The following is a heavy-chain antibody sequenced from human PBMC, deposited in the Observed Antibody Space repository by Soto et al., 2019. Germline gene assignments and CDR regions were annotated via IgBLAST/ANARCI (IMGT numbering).Heavy chain of an antibody. J-gene: IGHJ6*02. Sequence: ASVKVSCKASGGSFSSYAISWVRQAPGQGLEWMGGIIPIVGTGNYAQNFQGRVTITADESTSTAYMELSSLRSEDTAMYYCARDLRAAGRPGMDVWGQGXTVTVYS. V-gene: IGHV1-69*13. CDR2: IIPIVGTG. D-gene: IGHD6-13*01. CDR1: GGSFSSYA. CDR3: ARDLRAAGRPGMDV.